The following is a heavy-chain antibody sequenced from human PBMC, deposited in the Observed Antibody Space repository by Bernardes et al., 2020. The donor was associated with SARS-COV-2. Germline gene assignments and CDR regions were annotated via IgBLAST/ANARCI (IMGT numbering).Heavy chain of an antibody. D-gene: IGHD3-3*02. CDR1: GFTFSSYA. CDR3: AKDEFEDPFPAPIDP. CDR2: ISGSGGST. Sequence: VGSLSLSCAASGFTFSSYAMSWVRQAPGKGLEWVSAISGSGGSTYYADSVKGRFTISRDNSKNTLYLQMNSLRAEDTAVYYCAKDEFEDPFPAPIDPWGQGTLVTVSS. J-gene: IGHJ5*02. V-gene: IGHV3-23*01.